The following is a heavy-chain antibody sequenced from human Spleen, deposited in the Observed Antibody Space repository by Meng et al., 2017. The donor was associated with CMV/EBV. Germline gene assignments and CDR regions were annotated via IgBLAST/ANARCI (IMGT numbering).Heavy chain of an antibody. J-gene: IGHJ3*02. CDR1: GGSISSYY. D-gene: IGHD4-11*01. CDR3: ARDFPFYSKGAFDI. CDR2: MNSGGSA. V-gene: IGHV4-59*01. Sequence: SETLSLTCNVSGGSISSYYWSWIRQPPGKGLEWIGFMNSGGSANYNPSLRGRVTISVDMSRNQFSLRLSSVTAADTAVYYCARDFPFYSKGAFDIWGQGTMVTVSS.